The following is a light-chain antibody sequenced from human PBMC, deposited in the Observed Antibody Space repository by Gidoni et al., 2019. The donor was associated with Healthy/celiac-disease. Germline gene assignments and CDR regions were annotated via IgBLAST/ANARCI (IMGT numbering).Light chain of an antibody. V-gene: IGKV1-39*01. Sequence: DIQLTQSPSSLSASVGDRVTITCRASQSISSYLNWYQQKPGKAPKLLIYAASSLQSGVPSRFSGSGSGTECTLTISSLQPEDFATYYCQQSYSTPLLTFGGXTKVEIK. CDR3: QQSYSTPLLT. CDR1: QSISSY. CDR2: AAS. J-gene: IGKJ4*01.